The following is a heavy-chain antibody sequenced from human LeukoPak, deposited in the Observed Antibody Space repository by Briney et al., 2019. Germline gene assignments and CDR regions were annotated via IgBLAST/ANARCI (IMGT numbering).Heavy chain of an antibody. CDR3: AKDTTTSSWYWSDYGMDV. CDR2: ISGSGGST. D-gene: IGHD6-13*01. V-gene: IGHV3-23*01. Sequence: PGGSLRLSCAASGFTFSSSAMSWVRQAPGKGLEWVSAISGSGGSTYYAHSVKGRFTISRDNSKNTLYLQMNSLRAEDTAVYYCAKDTTTSSWYWSDYGMDVWGQGTTVTVSS. J-gene: IGHJ6*02. CDR1: GFTFSSSA.